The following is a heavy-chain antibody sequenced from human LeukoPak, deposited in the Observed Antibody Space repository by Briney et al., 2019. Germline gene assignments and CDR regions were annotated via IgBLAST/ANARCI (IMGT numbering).Heavy chain of an antibody. V-gene: IGHV4-38-2*02. CDR1: GYAISSGYF. J-gene: IGHJ3*02. CDR3: ARGPYSYDSSGAFDI. D-gene: IGHD3-22*01. CDR2: IYHSGST. Sequence: SETLSLACSVSGYAISSGYFWGWIRQPPGKGLEWIGTIYHSGSTYYNPSLKSRVTISVDTSKNQFSLKLSSVTAADTAVYFCARGPYSYDSSGAFDIWGQGTMVTVSS.